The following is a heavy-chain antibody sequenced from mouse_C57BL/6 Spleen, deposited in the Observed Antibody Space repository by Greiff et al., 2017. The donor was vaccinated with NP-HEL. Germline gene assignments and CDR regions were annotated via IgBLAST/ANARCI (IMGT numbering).Heavy chain of an antibody. D-gene: IGHD2-4*01. CDR3: ARGDYGPYYAMDY. Sequence: DVKLVESEGGLVQPGSSMKLSCTASGFTFSDYYMAWVRQVPEKGLEWVANINYDGSSTYYLDSLKSRFIISRDNAKNILYLQMSSLKSEDTATYYCARGDYGPYYAMDYWGQGTSVTVSS. V-gene: IGHV5-16*01. J-gene: IGHJ4*01. CDR1: GFTFSDYY. CDR2: INYDGSST.